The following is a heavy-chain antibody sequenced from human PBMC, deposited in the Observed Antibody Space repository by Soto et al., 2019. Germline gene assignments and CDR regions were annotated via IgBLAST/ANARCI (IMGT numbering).Heavy chain of an antibody. CDR3: ARGPPDYYANSGNYFLDY. CDR2: ISTYNGNT. CDR1: GYTFTTYG. V-gene: IGHV1-18*01. Sequence: QVQLVQSGAEVKKPGASVKVSCKASGYTFTTYGMSWVRQAPGQGLDCSVVISTYNGNTKYAERLQGRVTMTTDTTTSTAYVALRSLSSTNTAVYYCARGPPDYYANSGNYFLDYWGQGTLVTVSS. D-gene: IGHD3-22*01. J-gene: IGHJ4*02.